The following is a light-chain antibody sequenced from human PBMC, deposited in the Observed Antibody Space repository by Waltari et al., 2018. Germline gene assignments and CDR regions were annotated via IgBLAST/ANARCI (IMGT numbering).Light chain of an antibody. J-gene: IGKJ4*01. CDR2: GAS. CDR3: QQYDGSSVT. Sequence: IALKQSPGTLSLSPGERATLSCRASQTISGSWLTWYQRKPGQAPRLLIYGASSRATGIPVRFSGSGSGTDFTLTISILEPEDSAVYYCQQYDGSSVTFGGGTKVEVK. V-gene: IGKV3-20*01. CDR1: QTISGSW.